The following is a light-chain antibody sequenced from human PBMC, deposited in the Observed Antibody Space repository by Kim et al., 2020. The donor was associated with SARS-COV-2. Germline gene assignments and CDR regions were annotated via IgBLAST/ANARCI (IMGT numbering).Light chain of an antibody. J-gene: IGKJ5*01. CDR3: HHLNGPPLT. V-gene: IGKV1-9*01. CDR2: AAS. Sequence: AAVGDRVTITCRARQGISSYLAWYQQKPGKAPKLLIYAASTLQSGVPSRFSGSGSGTDFTLTISSLQPEDFATYYCHHLNGPPLTFGQGTRLEIK. CDR1: QGISSY.